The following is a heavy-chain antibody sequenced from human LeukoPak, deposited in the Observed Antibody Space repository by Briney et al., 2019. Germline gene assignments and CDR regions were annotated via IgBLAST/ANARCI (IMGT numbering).Heavy chain of an antibody. J-gene: IGHJ3*02. Sequence: PTATLSLTCSVAGASIRATCWSWIRQPAGKGLEWIGRVYTSGSTTYNPSLRGRATLSADTSTSTPSLKATSVPAADTAVYYWVKDYCDYDSNGYYVNDGFDIWGQGTMVIVS. D-gene: IGHD3-22*01. CDR3: VKDYCDYDSNGYYVNDGFDI. CDR1: GASIRATC. CDR2: VYTSGST. V-gene: IGHV4-4*07.